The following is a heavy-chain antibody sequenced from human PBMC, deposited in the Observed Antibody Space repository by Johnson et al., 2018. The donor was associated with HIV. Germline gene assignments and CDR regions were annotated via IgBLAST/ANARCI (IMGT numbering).Heavy chain of an antibody. CDR2: IRYDGTNN. J-gene: IGHJ3*02. Sequence: QVQLVESGGGVVQPGGSLRLSCAASAFTFSSYGMHWVRQAPGKGLEWVAFIRYDGTNNYYADSVKGRFTISRDNSKNTLYLQMNSLRAEDTAVYYCAKVWYYYGSGSAFDIWGQGTMVTVSS. D-gene: IGHD3-10*01. V-gene: IGHV3-30*02. CDR1: AFTFSSYG. CDR3: AKVWYYYGSGSAFDI.